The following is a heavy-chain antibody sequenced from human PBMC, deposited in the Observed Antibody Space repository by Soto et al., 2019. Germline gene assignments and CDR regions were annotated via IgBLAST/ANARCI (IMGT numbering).Heavy chain of an antibody. CDR1: GFTFDDYA. CDR3: AKDQLIFSYYDNSVRDFDI. V-gene: IGHV3-9*01. Sequence: PGGSLRLSCAASGFTFDDYAMHWVRQAPGKGLEWVSGISCNSGSIGYADSVKGRFTISRDNAKNSLYLQMNSLRAEDTALYYCAKDQLIFSYYDNSVRDFDIWGPGPMIT. CDR2: ISCNSGSI. D-gene: IGHD3-22*01. J-gene: IGHJ3*02.